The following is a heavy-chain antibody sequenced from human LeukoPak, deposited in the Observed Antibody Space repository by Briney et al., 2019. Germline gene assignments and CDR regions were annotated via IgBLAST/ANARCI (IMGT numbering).Heavy chain of an antibody. CDR3: ARGYSGYFYY. J-gene: IGHJ4*02. CDR2: IKEDGSEK. V-gene: IGHV3-7*04. Sequence: GGSLRLSCAASGFTFSSYWMSWVRQAPGKGLEWVANIKEDGSEKNYVDSVKGRFTISRDNAKNTLYLQMNSLRAEDTAVYYCARGYSGYFYYWGQGTLVTVSS. CDR1: GFTFSSYW. D-gene: IGHD5-12*01.